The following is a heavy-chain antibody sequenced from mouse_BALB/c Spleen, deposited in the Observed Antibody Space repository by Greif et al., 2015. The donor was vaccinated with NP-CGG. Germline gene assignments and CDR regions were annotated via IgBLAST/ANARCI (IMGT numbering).Heavy chain of an antibody. J-gene: IGHJ4*01. V-gene: IGHV1-20*02. CDR1: GYSFTGYF. D-gene: IGHD1-1*01. Sequence: EVKLVESGPELVKPGASVKISCKASGYSFTGYFMNWVMQSHGKSLEWIGRINPYNGDTFYNQKFKGKATLTVDKSSSTAHMELRSLASEDSAVYYCARGYYGSNPYYYAMDYWGQGTSVTVAS. CDR3: ARGYYGSNPYYYAMDY. CDR2: INPYNGDT.